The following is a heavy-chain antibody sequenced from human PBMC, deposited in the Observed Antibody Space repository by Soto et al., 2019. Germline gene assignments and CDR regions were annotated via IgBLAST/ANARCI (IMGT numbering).Heavy chain of an antibody. V-gene: IGHV2-5*01. Sequence: QIALQESGPTVVMPTQTLTLTCSYSGFSLTTTGMGVGWIRHAPGKALEWLGMVYWNDERRYSTSLQTRLTSTHDTYKKQVVLSMTYVEPADTATYFFANYDSSGFFSHLYSWGQRALVAVS. D-gene: IGHD3-22*01. J-gene: IGHJ4*02. CDR2: VYWNDER. CDR3: ANYDSSGFFSHLYS. CDR1: GFSLTTTGMG.